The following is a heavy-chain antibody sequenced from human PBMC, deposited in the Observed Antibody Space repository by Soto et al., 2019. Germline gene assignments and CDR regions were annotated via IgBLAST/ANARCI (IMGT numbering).Heavy chain of an antibody. CDR2: ISKDGSKK. J-gene: IGHJ3*02. CDR3: ANPSGYYFGLGSHDEASDM. Sequence: QQQQVESGGGVVQPGRSLRLSCAASGFMFSGFGMHWVRQAPGKGLQWVAGISKDGSKKYYADSVKGRFTISRDNSKKTLYLQMNSLRAEDTAVYYCANPSGYYFGLGSHDEASDMWGQGTGVTVFS. V-gene: IGHV3-30*18. CDR1: GFMFSGFG. D-gene: IGHD3-10*01.